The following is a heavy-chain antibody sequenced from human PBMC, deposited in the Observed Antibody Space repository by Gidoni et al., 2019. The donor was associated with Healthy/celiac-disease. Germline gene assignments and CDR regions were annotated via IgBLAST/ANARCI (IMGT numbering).Heavy chain of an antibody. Sequence: QVQLQQSGPGLVRPSQSLSITCAISGDRVSSNSATWNWIRQSPSRGLEWLGRTYYRSKWYNDYAVSVKSRITINPDTSKNQFSLQLNSVTPEDTAVYYCATGYSRGHDAFDIWGQGTMVTVSS. D-gene: IGHD6-19*01. V-gene: IGHV6-1*01. CDR2: TYYRSKWYN. CDR1: GDRVSSNSAT. J-gene: IGHJ3*02. CDR3: ATGYSRGHDAFDI.